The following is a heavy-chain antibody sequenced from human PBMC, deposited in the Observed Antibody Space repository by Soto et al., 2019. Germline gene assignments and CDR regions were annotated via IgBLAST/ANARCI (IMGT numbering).Heavy chain of an antibody. CDR2: INPNSGGT. V-gene: IGHV1-2*04. J-gene: IGHJ4*02. CDR1: GYTFTGYY. D-gene: IGHD3-22*01. CDR3: ARSPADYYDSSGYSLDY. Sequence: ASVKVSCNASGYTFTGYYMHWVRQAPGQGLEWMGWINPNSGGTNYAQKFQGWVTMTRDTSISTAYMELSRLRSDDTAVYYCARSPADYYDSSGYSLDYWGQGTPVTVSS.